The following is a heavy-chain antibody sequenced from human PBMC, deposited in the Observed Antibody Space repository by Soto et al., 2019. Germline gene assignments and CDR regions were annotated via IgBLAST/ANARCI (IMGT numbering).Heavy chain of an antibody. D-gene: IGHD6-13*01. CDR3: AREHIAAAGNWFDP. CDR1: GGSISSGDYY. J-gene: IGHJ5*02. V-gene: IGHV4-30-4*01. Sequence: SETLSLTCAVSGGSISSGDYYWSWIRQPPGKGLEWIGYIYYSGSTYYNPSLKSRVTISVDTSKNQFSLKLSSVTAADTAVYYCAREHIAAAGNWFDPWGQGTLVTVSS. CDR2: IYYSGST.